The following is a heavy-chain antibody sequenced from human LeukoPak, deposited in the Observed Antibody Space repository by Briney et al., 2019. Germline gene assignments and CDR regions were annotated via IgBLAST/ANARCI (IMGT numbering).Heavy chain of an antibody. D-gene: IGHD3-9*01. CDR1: GFTFSSYA. J-gene: IGHJ4*02. V-gene: IGHV3-30-3*01. CDR2: IAYDGSNK. Sequence: PGGSLRLSCAASGFTFSSYAMHWVRQAPGKGLEWVAVIAYDGSNKFYADSVKGRFTISRDNSKNTMHLQMNSLRGEDTAVYYCASYDILTGYDYWGQGTLVTVSS. CDR3: ASYDILTGYDY.